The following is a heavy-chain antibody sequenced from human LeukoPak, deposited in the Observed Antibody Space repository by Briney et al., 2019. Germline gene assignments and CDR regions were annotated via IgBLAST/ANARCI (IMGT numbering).Heavy chain of an antibody. CDR1: GLTFSSYD. Sequence: GGSLRLSCAASGLTFSSYDMHWVRQAPGKGLEWVSSIGATGDTYYAGSVKGRFTISRDNSKNTLYLQMNSLRAEDTAVYYCARAAAAGTYFDYWGQGTLVTVSS. CDR2: IGATGDT. D-gene: IGHD6-13*01. J-gene: IGHJ4*02. V-gene: IGHV3-13*01. CDR3: ARAAAAGTYFDY.